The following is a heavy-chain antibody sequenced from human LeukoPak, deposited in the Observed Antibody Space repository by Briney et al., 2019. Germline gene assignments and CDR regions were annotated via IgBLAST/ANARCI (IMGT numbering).Heavy chain of an antibody. CDR3: ARVYIYGRSYFDY. Sequence: SETLSLTCTVSGFSISSGFYWGWIRQPPGKGLEWIGTIHGGGSTNYNPSLKSRVTISVDTSKNQFALNLSSVTVADTAIYYCARVYIYGRSYFDYWGQGTLVTVSS. CDR2: IHGGGST. D-gene: IGHD4-17*01. CDR1: GFSISSGFY. J-gene: IGHJ4*02. V-gene: IGHV4-38-2*02.